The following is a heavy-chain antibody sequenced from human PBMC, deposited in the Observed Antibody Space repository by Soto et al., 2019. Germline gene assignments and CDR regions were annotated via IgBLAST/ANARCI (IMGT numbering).Heavy chain of an antibody. D-gene: IGHD3-10*01. CDR3: ARIPDYYGSGSYYHDY. CDR2: IFSNDEK. V-gene: IGHV2-26*01. CDR1: GFSLSNARMG. J-gene: IGHJ4*02. Sequence: SGPTLVNPTATLTLTCTVSGFSLSNARMGVSWIRQPPGKALEWLAHIFSNDEKSYSTSLKSRLTISKDTSKSQVVLTMTNMDPVDTATYYCARIPDYYGSGSYYHDYWGQGTLVTVSS.